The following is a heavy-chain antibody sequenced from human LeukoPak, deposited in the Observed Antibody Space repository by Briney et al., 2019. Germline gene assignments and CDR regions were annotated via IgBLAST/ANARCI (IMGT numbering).Heavy chain of an antibody. Sequence: SVKVSCKASGGTFSSYAISWVRQAPGQGLEWMGRVIPILGIANYAQKFQGRVTITADKSTSTAYMELSSLRSEDTAVYYCARDHEAVAGTGFDYWGQGTLVTVSS. J-gene: IGHJ4*02. CDR2: VIPILGIA. CDR3: ARDHEAVAGTGFDY. CDR1: GGTFSSYA. V-gene: IGHV1-69*04. D-gene: IGHD6-19*01.